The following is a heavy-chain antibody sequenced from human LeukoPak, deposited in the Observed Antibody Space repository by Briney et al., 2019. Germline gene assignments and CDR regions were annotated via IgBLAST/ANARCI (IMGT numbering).Heavy chain of an antibody. CDR1: GFTFSTYG. J-gene: IGHJ4*02. D-gene: IGHD5-18*01. Sequence: PGGSLRLSCAASGFTFSTYGIHWVRQAPGKGLEWVALIRYDGSNKYYADSVKGRFTISRDNSKSTLYLQMNSLRAEDTAVYYCARDWGYSYGRGLYFDYWGQGTLVTVSS. CDR2: IRYDGSNK. V-gene: IGHV3-30*02. CDR3: ARDWGYSYGRGLYFDY.